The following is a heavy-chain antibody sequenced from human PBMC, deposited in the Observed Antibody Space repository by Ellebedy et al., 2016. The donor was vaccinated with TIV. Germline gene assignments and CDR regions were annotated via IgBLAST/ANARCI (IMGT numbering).Heavy chain of an antibody. D-gene: IGHD6-13*01. J-gene: IGHJ6*02. V-gene: IGHV1-8*01. Sequence: AASVKVSCKASGYTFTSYDINWVRQAPGQGLEWMGWMNPNSANTGYAQKFQGRVTITGSTSRSTAYMELGSLTSDDTAVYYCARRGLLRAAGGTGVGYGMDVWGQGTTVTVSS. CDR3: ARRGLLRAAGGTGVGYGMDV. CDR1: GYTFTSYD. CDR2: MNPNSANT.